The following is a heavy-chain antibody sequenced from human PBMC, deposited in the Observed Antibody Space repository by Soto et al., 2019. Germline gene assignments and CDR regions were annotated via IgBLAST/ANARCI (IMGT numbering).Heavy chain of an antibody. D-gene: IGHD3-3*02. CDR2: VYYGGAIFYSGNI. V-gene: IGHV4-39*01. CDR3: VRYDRINMKPYSPEGFHI. CDR1: GDSISSSNSH. J-gene: IGHJ3*02. Sequence: TSETLSLTCTVSGDSISSSNSHWGWTRQPPGKGLEYIGSVYYGGAIFYSGNIYYNPSLKSRVTISVDTSKNQFSLRLSSVTAADTGVYYCVRYDRINMKPYSPEGFHIWGQGTMVTVSS.